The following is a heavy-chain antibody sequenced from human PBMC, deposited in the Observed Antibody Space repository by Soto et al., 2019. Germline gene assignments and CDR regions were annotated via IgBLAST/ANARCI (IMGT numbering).Heavy chain of an antibody. CDR1: GYTFTDFA. J-gene: IGHJ4*02. CDR2: INAGDGNT. V-gene: IGHV1-3*01. CDR3: TRVRLGSSRSSDY. D-gene: IGHD6-19*01. Sequence: ASVKVSCTASGYTFTDFAIHWVRQAPGQRLEWMAWINAGDGNTKYSQKFQGRVTITRDTSASTAYMELSSLKTDDTAVYYCTRVRLGSSRSSDYWGQGILVTVSS.